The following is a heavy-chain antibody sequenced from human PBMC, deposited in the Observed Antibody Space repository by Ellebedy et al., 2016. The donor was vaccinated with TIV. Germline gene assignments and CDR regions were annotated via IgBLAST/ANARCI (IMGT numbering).Heavy chain of an antibody. CDR3: ARGGRKTSYFWQY. Sequence: GESLKISCAASGLVFSDYCMTWLRVSPGKGPEWVATIASDGIEKSYADSVKGRFTVPRDNTENSMYLQMNSLRADDTGVYYCARGGRKTSYFWQYWGQGTPLTVSP. CDR1: GLVFSDYC. J-gene: IGHJ4*02. D-gene: IGHD1-14*01. CDR2: IASDGIEK. V-gene: IGHV3-7*03.